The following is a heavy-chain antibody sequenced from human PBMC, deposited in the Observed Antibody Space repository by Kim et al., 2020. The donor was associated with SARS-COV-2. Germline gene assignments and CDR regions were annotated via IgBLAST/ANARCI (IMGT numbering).Heavy chain of an antibody. Sequence: GGSLRLSCAASGFTFSSYAMSWVRQAPGKGLEWVSAISGSGGSTYYADSVKGRFTISRDNSKNTLYLQMNSLRAEDTAVYYCAKVPQPDHTAMDVDYWGQGTLVTVSS. CDR2: ISGSGGST. V-gene: IGHV3-23*01. D-gene: IGHD5-18*01. J-gene: IGHJ4*02. CDR1: GFTFSSYA. CDR3: AKVPQPDHTAMDVDY.